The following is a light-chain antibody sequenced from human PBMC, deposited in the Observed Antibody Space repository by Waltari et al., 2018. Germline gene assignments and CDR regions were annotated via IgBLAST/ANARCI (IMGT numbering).Light chain of an antibody. CDR3: AAWDDSLSGPI. Sequence: QSVLTQPPSASGTPGQRVTISCSGIQPNIGSNYVYWYHQLPGAAPKPLIFKDSQRPSGVPDRFSGAKSGTSASLAISGLRSEDEADDYCAAWDDSLSGPIFATGTKVTV. CDR2: KDS. J-gene: IGLJ1*01. V-gene: IGLV1-47*01. CDR1: QPNIGSNY.